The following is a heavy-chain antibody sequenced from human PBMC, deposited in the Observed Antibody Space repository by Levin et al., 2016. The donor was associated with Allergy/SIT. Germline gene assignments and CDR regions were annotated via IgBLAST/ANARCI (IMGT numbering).Heavy chain of an antibody. CDR2: ISAYNGHT. D-gene: IGHD3/OR15-3a*01. J-gene: IGHJ4*02. V-gene: IGHV1-18*01. CDR3: ARDDKSARTSISGPFHY. Sequence: ASVKVSCKASGYTFYNYGISWVRQTPGQGLEWMGWISAYNGHTGYAQKFRDRVTMTTDKSTSTAYMELRGLAPDDSAIYYCARDDKSARTSISGPFHYWGQGTLVTVTS. CDR1: GYTFYNYG.